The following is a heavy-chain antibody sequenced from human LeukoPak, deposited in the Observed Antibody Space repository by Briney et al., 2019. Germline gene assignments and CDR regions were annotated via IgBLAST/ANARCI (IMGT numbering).Heavy chain of an antibody. J-gene: IGHJ6*03. CDR1: GYTFTSYG. CDR3: ARDPLSPSYYYYYMDV. CDR2: ISAYNGNT. Sequence: ASVKLSCKASGYTFTSYGISWVRQAPGQRLEWMEWISAYNGNTNYAQKLQGRVTMTTDTSTSTAYMELRSLRSDDTAVYYCARDPLSPSYYYYYMDVWGKGTTVTVSS. V-gene: IGHV1-18*01.